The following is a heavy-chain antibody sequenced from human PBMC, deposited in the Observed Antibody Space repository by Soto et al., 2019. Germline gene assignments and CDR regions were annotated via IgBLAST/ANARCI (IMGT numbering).Heavy chain of an antibody. CDR3: ARHPTYCGGDCYSFDY. CDR1: GYSFTSYW. CDR2: IYPGDSDT. V-gene: IGHV5-51*01. Sequence: PGESLKISCKGSGYSFTSYWIGWARQMPGKGLEWMGIIYPGDSDTRYSPSFQGQVTISADKSISTAYLQWSSLKASDTAMYYCARHPTYCGGDCYSFDYWGQGTLVTVSS. J-gene: IGHJ4*02. D-gene: IGHD2-21*02.